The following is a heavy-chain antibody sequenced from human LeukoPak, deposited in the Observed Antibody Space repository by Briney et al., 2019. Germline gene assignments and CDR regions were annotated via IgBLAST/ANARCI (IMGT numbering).Heavy chain of an antibody. V-gene: IGHV4-34*01. CDR2: INHSGST. CDR3: ARFYRGGGELSTIFSYYFDY. CDR1: GGSFSGYY. Sequence: SETLSLTCAVYGGSFSGYYWGWIRQPPGKGLEWIGEINHSGSTNYNPSLKSRVTISVDTSKNQFSLKLSSVTAADTAVYYCARFYRGGGELSTIFSYYFDYWGQGTLVTVSS. D-gene: IGHD3-10*01. J-gene: IGHJ4*02.